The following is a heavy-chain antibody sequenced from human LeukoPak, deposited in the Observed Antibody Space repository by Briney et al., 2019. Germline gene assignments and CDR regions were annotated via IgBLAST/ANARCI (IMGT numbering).Heavy chain of an antibody. Sequence: SETLSLTCTVSGGSISSSSYYWGWIRQPPGKGLEWIRSIYYSGSTYYNPSLKSRVTISVDTSKNQFSLKLSSVTAADAAVYYCARHESPDYGEVWFDPWGQGTLVTVSS. V-gene: IGHV4-39*01. D-gene: IGHD4-17*01. CDR2: IYYSGST. CDR1: GGSISSSSYY. CDR3: ARHESPDYGEVWFDP. J-gene: IGHJ5*02.